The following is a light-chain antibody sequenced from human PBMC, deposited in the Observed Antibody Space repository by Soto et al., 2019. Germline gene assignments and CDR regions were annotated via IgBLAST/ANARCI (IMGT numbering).Light chain of an antibody. V-gene: IGKV1-5*01. CDR3: QQYNSYPRT. CDR2: DAS. Sequence: DIQMTLSPSTLSASVGDRVTITCRASQSISSWLAWYQQKPGKAPKLMIYDASSLESGVPSRFSGSGSGTEFTPTISSLQPDDFATYYCQQYNSYPRTFGQGTKVDIK. J-gene: IGKJ1*01. CDR1: QSISSW.